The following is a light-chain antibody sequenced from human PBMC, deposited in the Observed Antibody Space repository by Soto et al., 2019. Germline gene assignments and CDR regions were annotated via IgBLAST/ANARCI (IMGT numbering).Light chain of an antibody. CDR2: LGS. CDR3: MQALQTPRT. J-gene: IGKJ1*01. CDR1: QSLMHRYGYSY. V-gene: IGKV2-28*01. Sequence: DIVMTRSPRSLPVPPGEPASISFRSSQSLMHRYGYSYFDWYLQTPGXXPHLLXYLGSNLAYXVADRFSGSASGTDFTLKISRLEAEDVGVYYCMQALQTPRTFGQGTKVDIK.